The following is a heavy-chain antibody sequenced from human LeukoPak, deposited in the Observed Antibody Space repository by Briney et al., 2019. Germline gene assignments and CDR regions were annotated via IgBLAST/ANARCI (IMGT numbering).Heavy chain of an antibody. CDR1: GFTFSSYA. J-gene: IGHJ6*02. Sequence: GGSLRLSCAASGFTFSSYAMSWVRKAPGKGLEWVSAISGSGGSTYYADSVKGRFTISRDNSKNTLYLQMNSLRAEDTAVYYCAKDPRSELYYYDSSGFSYGMDVWGQGTTVTVSS. CDR2: ISGSGGST. CDR3: AKDPRSELYYYDSSGFSYGMDV. V-gene: IGHV3-23*01. D-gene: IGHD3-22*01.